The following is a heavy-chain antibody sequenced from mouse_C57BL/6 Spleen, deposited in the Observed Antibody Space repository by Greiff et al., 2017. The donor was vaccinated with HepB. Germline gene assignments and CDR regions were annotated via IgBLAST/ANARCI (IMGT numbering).Heavy chain of an antibody. CDR3: ARGLRLWFAY. CDR1: GYTFTSYW. D-gene: IGHD2-4*01. Sequence: QVQLQQTGAELVMPGASVKLSCKASGYTFTSYWMHWVKQRPGQGLEWIGEIDPSDSYTNYNQKFKGKSTLTVDKSSSTAYMQLSSLTSEDSAVYYCARGLRLWFAYWGQGTLVTVSA. V-gene: IGHV1-69*01. J-gene: IGHJ3*01. CDR2: IDPSDSYT.